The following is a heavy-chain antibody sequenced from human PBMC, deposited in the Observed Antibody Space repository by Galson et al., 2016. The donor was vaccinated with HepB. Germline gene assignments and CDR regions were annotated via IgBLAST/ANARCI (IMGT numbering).Heavy chain of an antibody. CDR1: GGSISSYY. Sequence: SETLSLTCTVSGGSISSYYWTWIRQPPGKDLEWIGYIYYTGSAKYNPSLKGRVTMAVDTSKNQFSLEVTSVTAADTAVYFCAREPPGSSASGSHLDPWGQGALVIVSS. CDR2: IYYTGSA. J-gene: IGHJ5*02. D-gene: IGHD3-10*01. V-gene: IGHV4-59*01. CDR3: AREPPGSSASGSHLDP.